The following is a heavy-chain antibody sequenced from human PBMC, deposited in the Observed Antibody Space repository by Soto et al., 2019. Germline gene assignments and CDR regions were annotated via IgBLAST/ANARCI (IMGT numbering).Heavy chain of an antibody. V-gene: IGHV5-51*01. D-gene: IGHD3-22*01. Sequence: PGESLKISCNASGYSFSSYWIGWVRQMPGKGLEWMGIIFPDDSETRYSPSFQGKVSISVDKSITTAYLQWSSLKASDTAMYYCARRLYDTSGYRYFDFWGQGTLVTVSS. CDR3: ARRLYDTSGYRYFDF. CDR2: IFPDDSET. J-gene: IGHJ4*02. CDR1: GYSFSSYW.